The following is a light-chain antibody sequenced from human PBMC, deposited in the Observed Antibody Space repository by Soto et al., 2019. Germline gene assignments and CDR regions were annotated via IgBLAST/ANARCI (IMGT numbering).Light chain of an antibody. J-gene: IGKJ3*01. Sequence: EIVLTQSPATLSLSPGERATLSCRASQSVSSYLAWYQQKPGQAPRLLIYDASNRATGIPARFSDSGSGTDFALTISSLAPEDFAVYYCQQRSTSFPFGPGTKVDIQ. CDR2: DAS. V-gene: IGKV3-11*01. CDR3: QQRSTSFP. CDR1: QSVSSY.